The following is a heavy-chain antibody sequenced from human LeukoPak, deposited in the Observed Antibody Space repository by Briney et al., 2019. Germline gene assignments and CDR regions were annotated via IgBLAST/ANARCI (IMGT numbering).Heavy chain of an antibody. J-gene: IGHJ5*02. V-gene: IGHV1-18*01. CDR2: ISAYNGNT. CDR3: ARDQGPYYYDSSGSGFDP. D-gene: IGHD3-22*01. CDR1: GGTFSSYA. Sequence: GSSVKVSCKASGGTFSSYAISWVRQAPGQGLEWMGWISAYNGNTNYAQKLQGRVTMTTDTSTSTAYMELRSLRSDDTAVHYCARDQGPYYYDSSGSGFDPWGQGTLVTVSS.